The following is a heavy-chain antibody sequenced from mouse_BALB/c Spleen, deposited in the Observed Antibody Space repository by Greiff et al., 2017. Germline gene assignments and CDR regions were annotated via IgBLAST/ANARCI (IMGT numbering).Heavy chain of an antibody. CDR1: GYSITSDYA. Sequence: EVQLQQSGPGLVKPSQSLSLTCTVTGYSITSDYAWNWIRQFPGNKLEWMGYISYSGSTSYNPSLKSRISITRDTSKNQFFLQLNSVTTEDTATYYCARWGYDGFAYWGQGTLVTVSA. J-gene: IGHJ3*01. V-gene: IGHV3-2*02. CDR2: ISYSGST. D-gene: IGHD2-14*01. CDR3: ARWGYDGFAY.